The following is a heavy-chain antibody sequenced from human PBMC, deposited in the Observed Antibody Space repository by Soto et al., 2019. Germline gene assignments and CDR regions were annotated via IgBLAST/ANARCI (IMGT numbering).Heavy chain of an antibody. CDR3: AKDGGYSDYYYYYGMDV. D-gene: IGHD5-18*01. V-gene: IGHV3-30*18. CDR2: ISYDGSNK. CDR1: GFTFSSYG. J-gene: IGHJ6*02. Sequence: GSLRLSCAASGFTFSSYGMHWVRQARGKGLEWVAVISYDGSNKYYADSVKGRFTISRDNSKNTLYLQMNSLRAEDTAVYYCAKDGGYSDYYYYYGMDVWGQGTTVTV.